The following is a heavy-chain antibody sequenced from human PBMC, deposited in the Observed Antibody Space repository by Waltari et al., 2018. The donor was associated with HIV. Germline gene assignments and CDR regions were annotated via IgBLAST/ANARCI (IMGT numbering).Heavy chain of an antibody. Sequence: EVQLVRSGAEVKKPGQSLKISCKGSGYSFSNYWIARARPLPGRGLEWMGIIYPGDSDTRYSPSFQGQVTISADKSISTAYLQWSSLKASDSALYYCARLTSASYHGGLGYWGQGTLVTVSS. CDR2: IYPGDSDT. CDR3: ARLTSASYHGGLGY. CDR1: GYSFSNYW. J-gene: IGHJ4*02. V-gene: IGHV5-51*03. D-gene: IGHD1-26*01.